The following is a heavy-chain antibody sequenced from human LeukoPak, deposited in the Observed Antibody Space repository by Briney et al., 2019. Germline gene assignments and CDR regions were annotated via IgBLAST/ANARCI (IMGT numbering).Heavy chain of an antibody. Sequence: TGGSLRLSCAASGFTLDDYAMHWVRQAPGKGLEWVSLISWDGGSTYYADSVKGRFTISRDNSKNSLYLQMNSLRAEDTALYYCAKDKARDYYDSSGYQFYYYYYYMDVWGKGTTVTVSS. CDR3: AKDKARDYYDSSGYQFYYYYYYMDV. J-gene: IGHJ6*03. V-gene: IGHV3-43D*03. CDR1: GFTLDDYA. CDR2: ISWDGGST. D-gene: IGHD3-22*01.